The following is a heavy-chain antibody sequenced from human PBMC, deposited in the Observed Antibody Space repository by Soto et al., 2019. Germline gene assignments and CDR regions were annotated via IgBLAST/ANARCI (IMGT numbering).Heavy chain of an antibody. Sequence: EVHLVESGGGPVKPGGSLRLSCAASGFTFSGAWMSWVRQAPGKGLEWIGRIKSRFDGGRIDYAASVKGRFSISRDDSANTLFLGMNSLKSEDTAVYFCTTSVTGTPRAIDYWGQGTLVTVSS. CDR2: IKSRFDGGRI. D-gene: IGHD1-7*01. CDR1: GFTFSGAW. CDR3: TTSVTGTPRAIDY. V-gene: IGHV3-15*01. J-gene: IGHJ4*02.